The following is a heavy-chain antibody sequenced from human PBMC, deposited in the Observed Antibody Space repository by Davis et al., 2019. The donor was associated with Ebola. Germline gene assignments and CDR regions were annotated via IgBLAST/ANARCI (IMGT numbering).Heavy chain of an antibody. J-gene: IGHJ4*02. D-gene: IGHD1-1*01. CDR1: GFTFRPYT. V-gene: IGHV3-21*04. Sequence: PAGSLRLSCAASGFTFRPYTMTWAPQAPGKGLEWVSSISRYSIYIFYADSVKGRFTISRDKSKKMVYLEMNNLRAEDTATYYCAKARAMGTTTYLDSWGQGTLVTVSS. CDR3: AKARAMGTTTYLDS. CDR2: ISRYSIYI.